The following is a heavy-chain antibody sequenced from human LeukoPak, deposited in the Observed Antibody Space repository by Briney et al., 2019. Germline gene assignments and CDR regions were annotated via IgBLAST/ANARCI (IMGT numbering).Heavy chain of an antibody. D-gene: IGHD1-26*01. Sequence: GSLRLSCAASGFTFSSYWMSWIRQPPGKGLEWIGYIYYSGSTNYNPSLKSRVTISVDTSKNQFSLKLSSVTAADTAVYYCARDLGGSLPVWGQGTTVTVSS. CDR2: IYYSGST. CDR3: ARDLGGSLPV. V-gene: IGHV4-59*01. J-gene: IGHJ6*02. CDR1: GFTFSSYW.